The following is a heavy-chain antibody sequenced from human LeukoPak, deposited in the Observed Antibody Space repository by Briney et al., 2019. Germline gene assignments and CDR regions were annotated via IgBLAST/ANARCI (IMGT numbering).Heavy chain of an antibody. CDR3: AKWAAAGPFDY. V-gene: IGHV3-33*06. D-gene: IGHD6-13*01. CDR2: IWYDGSNK. Sequence: GGSLRLSCAASGFTFGSYGMHWVRQAPGKGLEWVAVIWYDGSNKYYADSVKGRFTISRDNSKNTLYLQMNSLRAEDTAVYYCAKWAAAGPFDYWGQGTLVTDSS. CDR1: GFTFGSYG. J-gene: IGHJ4*02.